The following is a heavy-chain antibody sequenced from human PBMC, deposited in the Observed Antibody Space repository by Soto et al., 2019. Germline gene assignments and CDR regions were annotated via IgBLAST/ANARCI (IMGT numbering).Heavy chain of an antibody. D-gene: IGHD3-3*01. V-gene: IGHV3-21*01. CDR2: ISSSSSYI. Sequence: GGSLRLSCAASGFTFSSYSMNWVRQAPGKGLEWVSSISSSSSYIYYADSVKGRFTISRDNAKNSLYLQMNSLRAEDTAVYYCARDKGSGYYADAFDIWGQGTMVTVSS. J-gene: IGHJ3*02. CDR3: ARDKGSGYYADAFDI. CDR1: GFTFSSYS.